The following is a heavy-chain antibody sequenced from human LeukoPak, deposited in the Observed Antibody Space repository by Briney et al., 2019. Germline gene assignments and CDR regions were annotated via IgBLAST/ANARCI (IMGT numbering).Heavy chain of an antibody. V-gene: IGHV3-53*01. D-gene: IGHD1-7*01. CDR3: AKGDNNWNYRSGTYYYYMDV. CDR1: GFTVSSNY. J-gene: IGHJ6*03. Sequence: PGGSLRLSCAASGFTVSSNYMSWVRQAPGKGLEWVSVIYSGGSTYYADSVKGWFTISRDNSKNTLYLQMNSLRAEDTAVYYCAKGDNNWNYRSGTYYYYMDVWGKGTTVTVSS. CDR2: IYSGGST.